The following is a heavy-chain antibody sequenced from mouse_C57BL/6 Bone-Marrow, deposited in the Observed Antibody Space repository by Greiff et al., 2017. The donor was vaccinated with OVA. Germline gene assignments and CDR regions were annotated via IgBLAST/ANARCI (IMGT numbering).Heavy chain of an antibody. J-gene: IGHJ2*01. D-gene: IGHD3-2*02. Sequence: VKLQQPGAELVMPGASVKLSCKASGYTFTSYWMHWVKQRPGQGLEWIGEIDPSDSYTNYNQKFKGKSTLTVDKSSSTAYMQLSSLTSEDSAVYYCARGDSSGLYYFDYWGQGTTLTVSS. CDR1: GYTFTSYW. CDR3: ARGDSSGLYYFDY. CDR2: IDPSDSYT. V-gene: IGHV1-69*01.